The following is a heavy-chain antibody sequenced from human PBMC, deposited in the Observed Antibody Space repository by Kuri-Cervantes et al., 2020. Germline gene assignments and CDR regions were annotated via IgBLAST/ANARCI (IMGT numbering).Heavy chain of an antibody. CDR3: ARGWRRYCSSTSCYAGRSYWYFDL. CDR1: GYSISSGYY. Sequence: GSLRLSCAVSGYSISSGYYWGWIRQPPGKGLEWIGEINHSGSTNYNPSLKSLVTISVDTSKNQFSLKLSSVTAAATAVYYCARGWRRYCSSTSCYAGRSYWYFDLWGCGTLVTVSS. D-gene: IGHD2-2*01. CDR2: INHSGST. V-gene: IGHV4-38-2*01. J-gene: IGHJ2*01.